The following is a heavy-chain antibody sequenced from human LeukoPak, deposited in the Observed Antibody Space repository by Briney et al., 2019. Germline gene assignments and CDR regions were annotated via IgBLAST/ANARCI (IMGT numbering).Heavy chain of an antibody. CDR1: GYTFTCYY. CDR3: ARVRRGYGGNVYDY. J-gene: IGHJ4*02. Sequence: ASVKVSCKASGYTFTCYYMHWVRQAPGQGLEWMGWINPNSGGTNYAQKFQGRVTMTRDTSISTAYMELSRLRSDDTAVYYCARVRRGYGGNVYDYWGQGTLVTVSS. CDR2: INPNSGGT. V-gene: IGHV1-2*02. D-gene: IGHD4-23*01.